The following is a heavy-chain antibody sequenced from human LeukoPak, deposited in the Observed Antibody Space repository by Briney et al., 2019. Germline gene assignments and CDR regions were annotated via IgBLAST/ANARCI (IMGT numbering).Heavy chain of an antibody. CDR2: ISGYNGNT. Sequence: GASVKVSCKASGYTFTNYGISWVRQAPGQGLEWMGWISGYNGNTNYAQKFQGRITMTTDTSTSTGYMDLRSLRSDDTAVYYCARDLKMGYSSGRYSWGTGSSNDYWGQGTLVTVSS. D-gene: IGHD6-19*01. CDR3: ARDLKMGYSSGRYSWGTGSSNDY. J-gene: IGHJ4*02. CDR1: GYTFTNYG. V-gene: IGHV1-18*01.